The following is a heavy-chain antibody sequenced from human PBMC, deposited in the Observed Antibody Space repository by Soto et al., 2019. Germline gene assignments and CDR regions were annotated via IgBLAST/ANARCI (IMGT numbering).Heavy chain of an antibody. J-gene: IGHJ4*02. CDR2: IYYTGTT. V-gene: IGHV4-31*03. Sequence: TLSLTCTVSGDSISGGNYYWTWIRQHPGRGLEWIGYIYYTGTTHYSPSLQSRVTMSVDTSKNQISLTLTSLTPADTAVYFCPRFYTYGYYQFDNWGQGTLVTVSS. CDR3: PRFYTYGYYQFDN. CDR1: GDSISGGNYY. D-gene: IGHD3-22*01.